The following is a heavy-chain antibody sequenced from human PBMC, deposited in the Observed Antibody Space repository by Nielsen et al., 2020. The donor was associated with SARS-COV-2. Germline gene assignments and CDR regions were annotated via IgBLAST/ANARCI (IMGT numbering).Heavy chain of an antibody. Sequence: SLKISCAASGFTFDDYAMHWVRQAPGKGLEWVSGISWNSGSIGYADSVKGRFTISRDNAKNSLYLQMNSLRAEDTAVYYCARPEGVGMDVWGQGTTVTVSS. CDR3: ARPEGVGMDV. CDR1: GFTFDDYA. V-gene: IGHV3-9*01. CDR2: ISWNSGSI. J-gene: IGHJ6*02.